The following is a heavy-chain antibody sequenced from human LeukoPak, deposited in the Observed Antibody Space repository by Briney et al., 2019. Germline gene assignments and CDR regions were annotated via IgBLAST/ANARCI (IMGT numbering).Heavy chain of an antibody. Sequence: PSETLSLTCTVSGGSVTSGTYHWVWIRQPPGKGLEWIGSVYFGGGTHYKPSLQSRVTISVDTSKNQFSLRLSSVTAADTALYYCARDHYYDGRGRFDPWGQGTLVTVSS. CDR1: GGSVTSGTYH. V-gene: IGHV4-39*07. CDR3: ARDHYYDGRGRFDP. CDR2: VYFGGGT. D-gene: IGHD3-16*01. J-gene: IGHJ5*02.